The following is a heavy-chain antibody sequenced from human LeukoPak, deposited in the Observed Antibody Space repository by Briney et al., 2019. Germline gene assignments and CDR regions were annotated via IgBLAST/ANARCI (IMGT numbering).Heavy chain of an antibody. CDR3: ARVHPKWLVRGGPFDP. CDR2: ISAYNGNT. V-gene: IGHV1-18*01. D-gene: IGHD6-19*01. Sequence: GASVKVSCMASGYTFTSYGISWVRQAPGQGLEWMGWISAYNGNTNYAQKLQGRVTMTTDTSTSTAYMELRSLRSDDTAVYYCARVHPKWLVRGGPFDPWGQGTLVTVSS. CDR1: GYTFTSYG. J-gene: IGHJ5*02.